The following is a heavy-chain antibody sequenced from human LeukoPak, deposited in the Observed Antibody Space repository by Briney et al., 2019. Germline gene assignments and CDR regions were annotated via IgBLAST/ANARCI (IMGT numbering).Heavy chain of an antibody. CDR1: GFTVRSNY. V-gene: IGHV3-53*01. CDR2: IYPGGET. D-gene: IGHD6-19*01. J-gene: IGHJ3*02. Sequence: PGGSLRLSCAASGFTVRSNYMSWVRQAPGQGLEWVSVIYPGGETYYADFVKGRFTISRDNSKNTLYLQMNSLRAEDTAAYYCASPISGQFLDIWGQGTMVTVSS. CDR3: ASPISGQFLDI.